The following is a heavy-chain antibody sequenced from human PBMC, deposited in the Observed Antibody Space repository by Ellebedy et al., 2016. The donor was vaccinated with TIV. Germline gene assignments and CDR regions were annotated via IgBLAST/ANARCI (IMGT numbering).Heavy chain of an antibody. CDR1: GGSISSYY. CDR2: IYSNGRT. D-gene: IGHD2-21*01. V-gene: IGHV4-4*07. Sequence: MPSETLSLTCTVSGGSISSYYWSWIRQPAGKGLEWIGRIYSNGRTTYNPSFKSRVTLSSDTSKNQFSLNLRTVTAADTAVYYCARIDPWQPIDDWGQGILVTVSS. CDR3: ARIDPWQPIDD. J-gene: IGHJ4*02.